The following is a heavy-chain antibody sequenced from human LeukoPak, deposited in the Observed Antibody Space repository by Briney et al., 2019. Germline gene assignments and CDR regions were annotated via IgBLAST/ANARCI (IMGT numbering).Heavy chain of an antibody. J-gene: IGHJ4*02. CDR2: IYNNGNT. Sequence: SETLSLTCTVSGGSISSYYWTWIRQPPGKGLEWIGHIYNNGNTDYNPSLKSRVTIPVDTSKNQFSLKLSSVTAADTAVYYCAGLSGSYFSPDYWGQGTLVTVSS. V-gene: IGHV4-59*01. CDR1: GGSISSYY. D-gene: IGHD1-26*01. CDR3: AGLSGSYFSPDY.